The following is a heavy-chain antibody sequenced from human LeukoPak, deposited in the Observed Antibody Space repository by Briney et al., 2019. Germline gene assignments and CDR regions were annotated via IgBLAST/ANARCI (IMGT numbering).Heavy chain of an antibody. J-gene: IGHJ6*03. V-gene: IGHV4-39*07. CDR3: ARGNDYVWGSSYYYYYMDV. Sequence: SEALSLTCTVSGGSISSSSYYWGWIRQPPGKGLEWIGSIYYSGSTYYNPSLKSRVTISVDTSKNQFSLKLSSVTAADTAVYYCARGNDYVWGSSYYYYYMDVWGKGTTVTVSS. D-gene: IGHD3-16*01. CDR1: GGSISSSSYY. CDR2: IYYSGST.